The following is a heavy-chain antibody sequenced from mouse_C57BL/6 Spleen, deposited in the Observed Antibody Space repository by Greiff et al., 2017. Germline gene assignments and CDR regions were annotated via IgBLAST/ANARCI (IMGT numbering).Heavy chain of an antibody. CDR3: TEDYDLAWFAY. D-gene: IGHD2-4*01. V-gene: IGHV6-3*01. Sequence: EVQVVESGGGLVQPGGSMKLSCVASGFTFSNYWMNWVRQSPEKGLEWVAQIRLKSENYVTHYAVSVKGRFTISRDDSKSRVYLQMNNLRAEDTGVYYGTEDYDLAWFAYWGQGTLVTVSA. CDR1: GFTFSNYW. J-gene: IGHJ3*01. CDR2: IRLKSENYVT.